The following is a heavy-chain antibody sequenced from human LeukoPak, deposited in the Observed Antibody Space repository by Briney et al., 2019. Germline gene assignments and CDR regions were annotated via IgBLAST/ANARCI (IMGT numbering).Heavy chain of an antibody. CDR1: GGSISSSSYY. J-gene: IGHJ5*02. CDR3: ARGSLIMVRGVINWFDP. CDR2: IYYSGST. D-gene: IGHD3-10*01. V-gene: IGHV4-39*07. Sequence: SETLSLTCTVSGGSISSSSYYWGWIRQPPGKGLEWIGSIYYSGSTYYNPSLKSRVTISVDTSKNQFSLKLSSVTAADTAVYYCARGSLIMVRGVINWFDPWGQGTLVTVSS.